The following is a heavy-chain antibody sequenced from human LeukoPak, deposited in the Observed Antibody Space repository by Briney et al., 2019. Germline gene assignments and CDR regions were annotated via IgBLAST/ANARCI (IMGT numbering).Heavy chain of an antibody. CDR2: IKQDGSEK. J-gene: IGHJ4*02. Sequence: PGGSLRLSCAASGFTFSSYWMSWVRQAPGRGLEWVANIKQDGSEKYYVDSVKGRFTISRDNAKNSLYLQMNSLRAEDTAVYYCARGPPKSLYYYDSSGYLDYWGQGTLGSVSS. V-gene: IGHV3-7*01. CDR3: ARGPPKSLYYYDSSGYLDY. D-gene: IGHD3-22*01. CDR1: GFTFSSYW.